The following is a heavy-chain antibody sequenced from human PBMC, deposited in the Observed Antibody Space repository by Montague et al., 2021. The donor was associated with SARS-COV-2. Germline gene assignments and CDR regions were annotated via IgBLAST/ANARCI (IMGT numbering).Heavy chain of an antibody. CDR1: GGSISSYY. CDR3: ARDFDY. CDR2: MYYSGST. Sequence: SETLSLTCTVSGGSISSYYRIWIRQPPGKGLEWIGYMYYSGSTNYNPSLKSRVTLSVDTSKNQFSLKLSSVTAADTAVYYCARDFDYWGQGTLVTVSS. J-gene: IGHJ4*02. V-gene: IGHV4-59*13.